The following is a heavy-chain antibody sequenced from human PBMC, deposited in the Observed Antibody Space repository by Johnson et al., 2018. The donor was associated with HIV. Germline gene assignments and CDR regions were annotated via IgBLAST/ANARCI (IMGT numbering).Heavy chain of an antibody. V-gene: IGHV3-30-3*01. CDR3: ARDVIKVIAARDDAFDI. J-gene: IGHJ3*02. Sequence: QVLLVESGGGVVQPGRSLRLSCAASGFTFSSYAMHWVRQAPGKGLEWVAVISYDGSNKYYADSVKGRFTISRDNSKNTLYLQMNSLRPEDTAVYYCARDVIKVIAARDDAFDIWGQGTMVTVSS. D-gene: IGHD6-6*01. CDR1: GFTFSSYA. CDR2: ISYDGSNK.